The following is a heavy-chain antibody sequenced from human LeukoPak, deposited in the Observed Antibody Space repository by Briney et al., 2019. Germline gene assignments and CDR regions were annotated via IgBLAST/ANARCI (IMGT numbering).Heavy chain of an antibody. CDR2: ISAYNGNT. D-gene: IGHD6-19*01. Sequence: GASVKVSCKASGYTFTSYGISWVRQAPGQGLEWMGWISAYNGNTNYAQKLQGRVTLTRDMSTSTDYLELSSLRSENTAVYYCARDLDSSGWYEGPEEYWGQGTHVTVSS. CDR3: ARDLDSSGWYEGPEEY. J-gene: IGHJ4*02. V-gene: IGHV1-18*01. CDR1: GYTFTSYG.